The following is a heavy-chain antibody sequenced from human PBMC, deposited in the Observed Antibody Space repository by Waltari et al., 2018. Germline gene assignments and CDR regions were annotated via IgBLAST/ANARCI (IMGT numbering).Heavy chain of an antibody. D-gene: IGHD3-3*01. Sequence: EVQLVESGGGLIQPGGSLRPSCAVSGFTVSNNYMSWVRQAAGKGLEWVSVIYSGGSTYYADSVKGRFTISRDSSENTVYLQMSSLRAEDTALYYCARLDFWTGSYYWGQGTLVTVSS. CDR3: ARLDFWTGSYY. CDR1: GFTVSNNY. CDR2: IYSGGST. V-gene: IGHV3-53*01. J-gene: IGHJ4*02.